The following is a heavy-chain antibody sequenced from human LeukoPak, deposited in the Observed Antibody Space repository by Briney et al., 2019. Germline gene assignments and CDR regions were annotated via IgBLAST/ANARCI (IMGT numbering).Heavy chain of an antibody. Sequence: PGRSLRLSCAASGFTFSSYGMHWVRQAPGKGLEWVAVISYDGSNKYYADSVKGRFTISRDNSENTLYLQMNSLRAEDTAVYYCAKAVADLFDYWGQGTLVTVSS. CDR3: AKAVADLFDY. CDR2: ISYDGSNK. J-gene: IGHJ4*02. D-gene: IGHD6-19*01. V-gene: IGHV3-30*18. CDR1: GFTFSSYG.